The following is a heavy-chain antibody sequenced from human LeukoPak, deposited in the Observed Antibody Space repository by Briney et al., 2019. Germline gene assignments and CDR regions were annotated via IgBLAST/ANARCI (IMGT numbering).Heavy chain of an antibody. CDR2: IIPIFGTA. CDR3: ARVPSSSDWFDP. Sequence: SVKVSCKASGGTFSSYAISWVRQAPGQGLEWMGRIIPIFGTANYAQKFQGRVTITTDESTSTAYMELSSLRSEDTAVCYCARVPSSSDWFDPWGQGTLVTVSS. CDR1: GGTFSSYA. V-gene: IGHV1-69*05. J-gene: IGHJ5*02. D-gene: IGHD6-13*01.